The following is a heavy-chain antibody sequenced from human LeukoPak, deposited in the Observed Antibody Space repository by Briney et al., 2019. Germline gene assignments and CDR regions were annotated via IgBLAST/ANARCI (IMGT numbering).Heavy chain of an antibody. V-gene: IGHV3-30*04. Sequence: GGSLRLSCAASGFTFSSYAIHWVRQAPGKGLEWVAVISYDGSNKYYADSVKSRFTISRDNSQNTLYLQMNSLRAEDTAVYYCARDAYSSGWYGGFDYWGQGTLVTVSS. CDR3: ARDAYSSGWYGGFDY. CDR1: GFTFSSYA. J-gene: IGHJ4*02. CDR2: ISYDGSNK. D-gene: IGHD6-19*01.